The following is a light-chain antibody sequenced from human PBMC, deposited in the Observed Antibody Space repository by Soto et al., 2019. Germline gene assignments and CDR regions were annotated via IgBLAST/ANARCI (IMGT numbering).Light chain of an antibody. CDR2: DAS. CDR3: QQYNSYLLT. CDR1: QSISSW. J-gene: IGKJ4*01. V-gene: IGKV1-5*01. Sequence: DIQMTQSPSTLSASVGDRVTNTCRASQSISSWLAWYQQKPGKAPKLLIYDASSLESGVPSRFSGSGSGTEFSLTIICLQPDDFATYYCQQYNSYLLTFGGGTTVDI.